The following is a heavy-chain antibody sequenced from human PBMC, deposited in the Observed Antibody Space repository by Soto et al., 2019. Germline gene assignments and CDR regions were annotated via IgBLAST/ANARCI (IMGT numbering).Heavy chain of an antibody. D-gene: IGHD3-22*01. CDR3: GIDFDYYDRSGPTSSYYGMGV. CDR1: GFTLSSHS. CDR2: ISSSSSYI. Sequence: PGGSLRLSCAASGFTLSSHSMNWVRQAPQKGLEWVSSISSSSSYIYYADSVKGRCTISRDNAKSSLYLQMNSLRAEDTAVYYCGIDFDYYDRSGPTSSYYGMGVWGQGTTVTVSS. V-gene: IGHV3-21*01. J-gene: IGHJ6*02.